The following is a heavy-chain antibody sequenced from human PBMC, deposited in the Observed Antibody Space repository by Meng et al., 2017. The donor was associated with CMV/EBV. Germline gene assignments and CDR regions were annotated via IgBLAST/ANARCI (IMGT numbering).Heavy chain of an antibody. CDR3: ASPVVDYYDSSGFTTPLDY. CDR1: GFTFSTYT. Sequence: GESLKISCAASGFTFSTYTIHWVRQAPGKGLEWVAVISYDGSNKYYADSVKGRFTISRDNSKNTLYLQMNSLRAEDTAEYYCASPVVDYYDSSGFTTPLDYWGQGTLVTSPQ. V-gene: IGHV3-30-3*01. D-gene: IGHD3-22*01. J-gene: IGHJ4*02. CDR2: ISYDGSNK.